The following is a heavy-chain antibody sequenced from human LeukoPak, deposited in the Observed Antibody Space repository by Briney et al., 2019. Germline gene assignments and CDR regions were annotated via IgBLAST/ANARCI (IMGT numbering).Heavy chain of an antibody. D-gene: IGHD3-3*01. Sequence: GGSLRLSCAASGFTFSSYAMSWVRQAPGKGLEWVSAISGSGGSTYYADSVKGRFTISRDNSKNTLYLQMNSLRAEDTAVYYCAKDPYYDFWSGYPEGENWFDPWGQGTLVTVSS. V-gene: IGHV3-23*01. CDR1: GFTFSSYA. J-gene: IGHJ5*02. CDR2: ISGSGGST. CDR3: AKDPYYDFWSGYPEGENWFDP.